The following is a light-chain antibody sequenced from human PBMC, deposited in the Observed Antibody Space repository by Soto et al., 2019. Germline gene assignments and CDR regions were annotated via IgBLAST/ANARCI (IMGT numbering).Light chain of an antibody. CDR3: SSYTSSSTFLL. CDR1: SSDIGTYNY. Sequence: QSALTQPASMSGSPGQSITISCTGTSSDIGTYNYVSWYQQHPGKVPKLMIYEVSNRPSGVSNRFSGSKSGNAASLTISGLQAEDEADYYCSSYTSSSTFLLFGGGTKRTVL. CDR2: EVS. V-gene: IGLV2-14*01. J-gene: IGLJ2*01.